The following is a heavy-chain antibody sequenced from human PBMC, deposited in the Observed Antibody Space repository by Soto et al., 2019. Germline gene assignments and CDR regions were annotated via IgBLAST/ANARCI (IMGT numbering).Heavy chain of an antibody. CDR2: IYYSGGT. CDR3: ARAVVPAATPYYYYYMDV. CDR1: GGSISSGGYY. V-gene: IGHV4-31*03. J-gene: IGHJ6*03. D-gene: IGHD2-2*01. Sequence: PSETLSLTCTVSGGSISSGGYYWSWIRQHPGKGLEWIGYIYYSGGTYYNPSLKSRVTISVDTSKNQFSLKLSSVTAADTAVYYCARAVVPAATPYYYYYMDVWGKGTTVTVSS.